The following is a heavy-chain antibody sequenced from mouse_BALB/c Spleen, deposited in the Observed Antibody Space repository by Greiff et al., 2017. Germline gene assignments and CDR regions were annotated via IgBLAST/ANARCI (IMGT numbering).Heavy chain of an antibody. CDR2: INPSNGRT. CDR1: GYTFTSYW. V-gene: IGHV1S81*02. J-gene: IGHJ2*01. Sequence: QVQLQQPGAELVKPGASVKLSCKASGYTFTSYWMHWVKQRPGQGLEWIGEINPSNGRTNYNEKFKSKATLTVDKSSSTAYMQLSSLTSEDSAVYYYARKYYGSRYALHFDYWGQGTTLTVSS. CDR3: ARKYYGSRYALHFDY. D-gene: IGHD1-1*01.